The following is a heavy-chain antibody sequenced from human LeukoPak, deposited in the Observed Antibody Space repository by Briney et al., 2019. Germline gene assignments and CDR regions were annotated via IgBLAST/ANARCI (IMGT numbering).Heavy chain of an antibody. CDR1: GYTFPSYF. J-gene: IGHJ4*02. CDR2: INPTGGST. Sequence: ASVKVSCKASGYTFPSYFMHWVRQAPGQGLEWMGIINPTGGSTTYAQKFQGRVTMTRNTSISTAYMELTSLRSEDTAVYYCARGDSGSGGFSWGQGTLVTVSS. D-gene: IGHD2-15*01. CDR3: ARGDSGSGGFS. V-gene: IGHV1-46*01.